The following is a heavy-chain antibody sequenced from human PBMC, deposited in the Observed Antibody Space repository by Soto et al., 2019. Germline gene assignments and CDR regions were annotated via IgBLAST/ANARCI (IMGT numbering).Heavy chain of an antibody. CDR1: GYTFTRNA. CDR2: IDGGDVTT. CDR3: ARGQSSGWYHDY. V-gene: IGHV1-3*01. J-gene: IGHJ4*02. D-gene: IGHD6-19*01. Sequence: ASVKVSCKASGYTFTRNAIHWVRQAPGQGLEWMGWIDGGDVTTKYSQKFQGRVTMTRDTSATTAYMELRSLRSEDTAVYYCARGQSSGWYHDYWGQGTLVTVSS.